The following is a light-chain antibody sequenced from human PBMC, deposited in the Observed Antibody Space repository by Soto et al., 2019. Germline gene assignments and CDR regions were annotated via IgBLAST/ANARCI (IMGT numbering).Light chain of an antibody. CDR3: QQSYSTPT. V-gene: IGKV1-39*01. J-gene: IGKJ2*01. CDR2: AAS. Sequence: DILMTQSPSSLSASVGDRVTITCRASQSISSYLNWYQQKPGKAPKLLIYAASSLQSGVPSRFSGSGSGTDFTLTISSLQPEDIATYYCQQSYSTPTFGQGTKLEIK. CDR1: QSISSY.